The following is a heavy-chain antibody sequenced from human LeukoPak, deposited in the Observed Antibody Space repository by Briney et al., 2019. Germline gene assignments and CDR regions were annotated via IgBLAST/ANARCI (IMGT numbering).Heavy chain of an antibody. CDR3: ARGSRIAARPDYFDY. CDR2: INHSGST. D-gene: IGHD6-6*01. CDR1: GGSFSGYY. V-gene: IGHV4-34*01. Sequence: SETLSLTCAVYGGSFSGYYWSWIRQPPGKGLEWIGEINHSGSTNYNPSLKSRVTMSVDTSKNQFSLKLSSVTAADTAVYYCARGSRIAARPDYFDYWGQGTLVTVSS. J-gene: IGHJ4*02.